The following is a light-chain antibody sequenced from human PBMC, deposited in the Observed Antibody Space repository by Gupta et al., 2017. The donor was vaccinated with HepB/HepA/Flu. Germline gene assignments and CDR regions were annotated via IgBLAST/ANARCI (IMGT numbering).Light chain of an antibody. J-gene: IGKJ1*01. V-gene: IGKV3-11*01. Sequence: IMLTQSPPTLAFSTVERVALSCRASQNIRTSLAWYQHKPGQAPRLIIYDVSNRATGVPARFAGSGSGTDFTLAISSLEPEDFVVYYCQQRNTWPRTFGQGTKVEI. CDR2: DVS. CDR3: QQRNTWPRT. CDR1: QNIRTS.